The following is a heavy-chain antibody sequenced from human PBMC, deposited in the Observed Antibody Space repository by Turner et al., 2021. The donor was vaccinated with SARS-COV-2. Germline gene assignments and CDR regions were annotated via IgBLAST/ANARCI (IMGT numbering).Heavy chain of an antibody. CDR1: GFTFTSSA. J-gene: IGHJ3*02. V-gene: IGHV3-23*01. Sequence: EVQLLESGGDLVQPGGSLRISCVASGFTFTSSAMSWVRQAPGRGLEWVSTFTSGGGTHYADSVRGRFTISRDNSKNTLYLQMDNLRAGDTAVYYCAKDGGATLAFDIWGQGTMVTVSS. CDR2: FTSGGGT. CDR3: AKDGGATLAFDI. D-gene: IGHD1-26*01.